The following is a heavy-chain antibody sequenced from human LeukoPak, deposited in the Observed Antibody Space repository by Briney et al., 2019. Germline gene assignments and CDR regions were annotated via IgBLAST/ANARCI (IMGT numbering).Heavy chain of an antibody. CDR2: ITDGGGDT. D-gene: IGHD6-6*01. V-gene: IGHV3-23*01. Sequence: GGSLRLSCAASGFTFGRYAMSWVRQTPGKGLEWVSAITDGGGDTYHADSVKGRFTISRDNSKNTLYLQMNSLRVEDTAMYYCAKGGSSSRPYYFHYWGQGALVAVSS. J-gene: IGHJ4*02. CDR1: GFTFGRYA. CDR3: AKGGSSSRPYYFHY.